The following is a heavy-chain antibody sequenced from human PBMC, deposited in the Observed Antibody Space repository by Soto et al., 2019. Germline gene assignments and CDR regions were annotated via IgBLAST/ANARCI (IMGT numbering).Heavy chain of an antibody. CDR3: ARGYNWLDP. V-gene: IGHV4-4*07. CDR1: GGSVSFDA. J-gene: IGHJ5*02. CDR2: IHPSGLT. Sequence: QLQESGPGLVKPSETLSISCTVSGGSVSFDAWSWIRQSSGKRLEWIGRIHPSGLTYYNPSLKSRVTMSIDMSKNQFFLELNSVTSADTAMYFCARGYNWLDPWGQGTQVTVSS. D-gene: IGHD1-20*01.